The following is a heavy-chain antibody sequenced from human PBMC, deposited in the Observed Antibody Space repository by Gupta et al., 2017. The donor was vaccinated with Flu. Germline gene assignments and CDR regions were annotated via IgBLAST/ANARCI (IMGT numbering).Heavy chain of an antibody. CDR1: GYTFTGYY. V-gene: IGHV1-2*02. D-gene: IGHD4-17*01. CDR3: AREGGDYPLGGNAFDI. J-gene: IGHJ3*02. Sequence: QVQLVQSGAEVKKPGASVKVSCKASGYTFTGYYMHWVRQAPGQGLEWMGWINPNSGGTNYAQKFQGRVTMTRDTSISTAYMELSRLRSDDTAVYYCAREGGDYPLGGNAFDIWGQGTMVTVSS. CDR2: INPNSGGT.